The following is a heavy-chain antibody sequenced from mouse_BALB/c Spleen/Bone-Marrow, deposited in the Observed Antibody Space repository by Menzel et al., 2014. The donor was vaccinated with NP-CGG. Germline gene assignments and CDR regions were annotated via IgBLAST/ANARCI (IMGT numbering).Heavy chain of an antibody. CDR1: GFSLXSDG. D-gene: IGHD2-2*01. Sequence: QVQLQQPGPGLVQPSQSLSITCTVSGFSLXSDGVHWVRQSPRKGLEWLGVMWSGGSTDYNAAFISRLSISKDNSRSQVFFKMSSLQTNDTAIYYCARNGYYYSMDYWGQGTSVTVSS. CDR2: MWSGGST. V-gene: IGHV2-2*02. J-gene: IGHJ4*01. CDR3: ARNGYYYSMDY.